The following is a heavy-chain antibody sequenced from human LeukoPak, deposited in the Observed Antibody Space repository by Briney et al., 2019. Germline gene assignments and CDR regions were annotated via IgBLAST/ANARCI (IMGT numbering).Heavy chain of an antibody. CDR1: GGSINSDDY. CDR2: INNSGNK. D-gene: IGHD5-18*01. V-gene: IGHV4-30-4*02. Sequence: SETLSLTCTVSGGSINSDDYWSWIRQPPGKGLERIGHINNSGNKYYNPSLRSRVTISVDTSRNQFSLMLNSVTAADTAMYYCARDGYNYGGRLLDYWGQGTLVTVSS. J-gene: IGHJ4*02. CDR3: ARDGYNYGGRLLDY.